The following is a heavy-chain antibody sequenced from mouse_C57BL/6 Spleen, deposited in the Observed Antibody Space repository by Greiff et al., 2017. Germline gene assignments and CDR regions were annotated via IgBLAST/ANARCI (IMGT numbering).Heavy chain of an antibody. J-gene: IGHJ4*01. CDR2: IYPRDGST. CDR1: GYTFTSYD. D-gene: IGHD1-1*01. Sequence: QVQLKQSGPELVKPGASVKLSCKASGYTFTSYDINWVKQRPGQGLEWIGWIYPRDGSTKYNEKFKGKATLTVDTSSSTAYMELHSLTSEDSAVYFCARSGYYGSEAMDYWGQGTSVTVSS. V-gene: IGHV1-85*01. CDR3: ARSGYYGSEAMDY.